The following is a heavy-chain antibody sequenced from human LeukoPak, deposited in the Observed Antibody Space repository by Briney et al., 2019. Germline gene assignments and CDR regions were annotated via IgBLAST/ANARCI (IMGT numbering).Heavy chain of an antibody. CDR1: GGSISSYY. CDR2: MSNSGST. V-gene: IGHV4-59*08. J-gene: IGHJ3*02. CDR3: ARQGSGGRAFDI. Sequence: SETLSLTCSVSGGSISSYYWSWIRQPPGKGLEWIGYMSNSGSTNYNPSLKSRVTISLDTSKNQFSLKLSSVTAADTAVYYCARQGSGGRAFDIWGQGTMVTVSS. D-gene: IGHD3-16*01.